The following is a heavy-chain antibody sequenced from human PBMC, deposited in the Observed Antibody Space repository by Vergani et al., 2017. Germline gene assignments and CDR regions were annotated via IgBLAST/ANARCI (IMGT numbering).Heavy chain of an antibody. CDR1: GGSISSYY. D-gene: IGHD1-26*01. Sequence: QVQLQESGPGLVKPSETLSLTCTVSGGSISSYYWSWIRQPAGKGLEWIGRIYTSGSTNYNPSLKSRVTMSVDTSKNQFSLKLSSVTAADTAVYYCARDVPYSGSYLAYVQHWGQGTRVTVSS. V-gene: IGHV4-4*07. J-gene: IGHJ1*01. CDR2: IYTSGST. CDR3: ARDVPYSGSYLAYVQH.